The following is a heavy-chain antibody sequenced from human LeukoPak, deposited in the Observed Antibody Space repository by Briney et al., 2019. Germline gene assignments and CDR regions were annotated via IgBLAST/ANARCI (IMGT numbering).Heavy chain of an antibody. J-gene: IGHJ4*02. CDR1: GGSISSYY. V-gene: IGHV4-59*01. CDR3: ARDRISIGIPDY. Sequence: SETLSLTCTVSGGSISSYYWSWIRQPPGKGLEWIGYMYYSGSTNYNPSLKSRVTISVDTSKNQFSLKLSSVTAADTAVYYCARDRISIGIPDYWGQGTLVTVSS. CDR2: MYYSGST. D-gene: IGHD3-16*02.